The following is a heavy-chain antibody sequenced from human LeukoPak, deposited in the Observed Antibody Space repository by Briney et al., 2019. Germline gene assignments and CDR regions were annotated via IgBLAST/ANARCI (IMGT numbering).Heavy chain of an antibody. CDR2: IYHSGST. V-gene: IGHV4-38-2*02. CDR3: ARDWIAVAGSPGY. Sequence: SETLSLTCTVSGYSISSGYYWGWIRQPPGKGLEWIGSIYHSGSTYYNPSLKSRVTISVDTSKNQFSLKLSSVTAADTAVYYCARDWIAVAGSPGYWGQGTLVTVSS. CDR1: GYSISSGYY. D-gene: IGHD6-19*01. J-gene: IGHJ4*02.